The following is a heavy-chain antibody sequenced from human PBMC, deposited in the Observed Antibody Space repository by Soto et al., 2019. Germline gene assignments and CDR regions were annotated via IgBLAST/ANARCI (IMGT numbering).Heavy chain of an antibody. Sequence: EVQLVESGGGLVQPGGSLRLSCAASGFTFSNYAMDWVRQAPGKVLEYVSGISSNGVGTYYANSVNDRFTISRDNSKNTLYLQMGSLRAEDMAVYYCARREQSYYYYMDVWGKGTSVTVSS. CDR1: GFTFSNYA. J-gene: IGHJ6*03. D-gene: IGHD6-19*01. CDR2: ISSNGVGT. CDR3: ARREQSYYYYMDV. V-gene: IGHV3-64*01.